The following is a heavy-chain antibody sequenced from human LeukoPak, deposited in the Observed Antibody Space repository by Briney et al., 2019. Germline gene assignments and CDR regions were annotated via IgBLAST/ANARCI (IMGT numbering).Heavy chain of an antibody. D-gene: IGHD3-22*01. CDR2: IYDSGST. Sequence: SETLSLTCTVSGGSISSYYWSWIRQPPGKGLEWIGNIYDSGSTNYNPSLKSRLTISVDTSKNQCSLKLSSVTAADTAVYYCARQSISGSSLSYFDYRGQGTLVNVSS. CDR1: GGSISSYY. CDR3: ARQSISGSSLSYFDY. J-gene: IGHJ4*02. V-gene: IGHV4-59*01.